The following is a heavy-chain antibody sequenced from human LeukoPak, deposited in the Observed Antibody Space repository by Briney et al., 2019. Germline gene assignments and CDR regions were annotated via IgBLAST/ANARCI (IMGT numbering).Heavy chain of an antibody. CDR3: ARVDNGDYVGFEQAFDY. D-gene: IGHD4-17*01. J-gene: IGHJ4*02. Sequence: SETLSLTCTVSGGSISSGPYYWAWIRQPPGKGLEWIGSIYYTGSTYKNPSLKSRVTISVDTSKNQFSLKLSSVTAADTAVYYCARVDNGDYVGFEQAFDYWGQGTLVTVSS. CDR1: GGSISSGPYY. V-gene: IGHV4-39*07. CDR2: IYYTGST.